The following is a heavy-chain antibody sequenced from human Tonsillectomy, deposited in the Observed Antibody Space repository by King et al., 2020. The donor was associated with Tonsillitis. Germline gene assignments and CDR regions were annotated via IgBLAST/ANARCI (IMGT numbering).Heavy chain of an antibody. CDR2: ISSSSSYT. CDR1: GFTFSDFY. CDR3: ARVNFGSSGLDAFDI. V-gene: IGHV3-11*05. J-gene: IGHJ3*02. D-gene: IGHD6-25*01. Sequence: VQLVESGGGLVKPGGSLRLSCAASGFTFSDFYMSWVRQAPGKGLEWISYISSSSSYTNYADSVRGRFSISRDNAKNSLYLKMNSLRADDTAVYYCARVNFGSSGLDAFDIWGQGTMVTVSS.